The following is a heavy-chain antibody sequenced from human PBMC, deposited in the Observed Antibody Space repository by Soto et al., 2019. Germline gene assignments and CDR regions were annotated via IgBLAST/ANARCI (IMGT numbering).Heavy chain of an antibody. CDR1: GVSFSGYY. J-gene: IGHJ4*02. CDR3: ERGGYSSGWYGEFDY. CDR2: INHSGST. V-gene: IGHV4-34*01. Sequence: QVQLQQWGAGLLKPSETLSLTCAVYGVSFSGYYWSWIRQPPGKGLEWIGEINHSGSTNYNPSLKSRVTISVDTSKNKFCVKLRSVTAADTAVYYCERGGYSSGWYGEFDYWGQGTLVTVCS. D-gene: IGHD6-19*01.